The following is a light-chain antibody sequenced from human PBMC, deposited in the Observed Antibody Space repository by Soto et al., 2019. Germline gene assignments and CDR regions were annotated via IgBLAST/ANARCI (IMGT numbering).Light chain of an antibody. CDR3: AAWDDSLNGTVV. J-gene: IGLJ2*01. Sequence: QSVLTQPPSASGTPGQRVTISGSGSSSNIGSHTVNWYQQLPGTAPKLLIYSNNQRPSGVPDRFSGSKSGTSASLAISGLQAEDEGDYYCAAWDDSLNGTVVFGGGTKVTVL. CDR1: SSNIGSHT. V-gene: IGLV1-44*01. CDR2: SNN.